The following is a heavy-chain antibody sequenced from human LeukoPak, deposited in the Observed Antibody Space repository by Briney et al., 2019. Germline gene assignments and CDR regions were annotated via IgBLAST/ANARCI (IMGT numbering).Heavy chain of an antibody. Sequence: GGSLRLSCVASGFTFSSYAMSWVRQAPGKGLEWVSAISGSGGSTCYADSVKGRFTISRDNSKNTLYLQMNSLRAEDTAVYYCARDMVLWFGEFSGMDVWGQGTTVTVSS. D-gene: IGHD3-10*01. J-gene: IGHJ6*02. CDR2: ISGSGGST. CDR1: GFTFSSYA. V-gene: IGHV3-23*01. CDR3: ARDMVLWFGEFSGMDV.